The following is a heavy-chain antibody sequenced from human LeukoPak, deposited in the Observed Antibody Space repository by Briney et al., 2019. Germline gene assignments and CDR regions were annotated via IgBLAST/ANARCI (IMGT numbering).Heavy chain of an antibody. V-gene: IGHV1-8*01. CDR1: GYTFTSYD. CDR3: ALVRGSGWYPRYYYSYMDV. D-gene: IGHD6-19*01. J-gene: IGHJ6*03. CDR2: MNPNSGNT. Sequence: GASVKVSCKASGYTFTSYDINWVRQATGQGLEWMGWMNPNSGNTGYAQKFQGRGTMTRNTSISTAYMELSSLRAEDTAVYYCALVRGSGWYPRYYYSYMDVWGKGTTVTVSS.